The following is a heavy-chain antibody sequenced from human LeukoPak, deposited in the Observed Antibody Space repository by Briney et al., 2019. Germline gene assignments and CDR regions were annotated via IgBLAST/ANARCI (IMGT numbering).Heavy chain of an antibody. D-gene: IGHD5-12*01. CDR1: GFTFSSYS. V-gene: IGHV3-21*01. CDR3: ARNSGYDANIDY. Sequence: GGSLRLSCAASGFTFSSYSMNWVRQAPGKGLEWVSSIRSSSSYIYYADSVKGRFTISRDNAKNSLYLQMNSLRAEDTAVYYCARNSGYDANIDYWGQGTLVTVSS. J-gene: IGHJ4*02. CDR2: IRSSSSYI.